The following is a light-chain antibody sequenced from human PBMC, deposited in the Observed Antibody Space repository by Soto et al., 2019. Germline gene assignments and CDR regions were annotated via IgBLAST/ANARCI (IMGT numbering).Light chain of an antibody. V-gene: IGKV3-20*01. Sequence: EIVLTQSPGTLSLSPGERVTLSCRASQNVSSSYLAWYQQKPGQAPRLLIHGASSRATGIPDRFSGSGSGTDITLTISRLEPEDFATYYCQQYGSSPRTFGQGTKVEIK. J-gene: IGKJ1*01. CDR1: QNVSSSY. CDR2: GAS. CDR3: QQYGSSPRT.